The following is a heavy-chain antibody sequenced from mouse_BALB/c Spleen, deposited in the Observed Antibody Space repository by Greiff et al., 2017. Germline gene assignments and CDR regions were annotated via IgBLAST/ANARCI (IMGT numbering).Heavy chain of an antibody. V-gene: IGHV5-17*02. J-gene: IGHJ3*01. CDR1: GFTFSSFG. Sequence: EVHLVESGGGLVQPGGSRKLSCAASGFTFSSFGMHWVRQAPEKGLEWVAYISSGSSTIYYADTVKGRFTISRDNPKNTLFLQMTSLRSEDTAMYYCARSRTGTIAYWGQGTLVTVSA. CDR2: ISSGSSTI. D-gene: IGHD4-1*01. CDR3: ARSRTGTIAY.